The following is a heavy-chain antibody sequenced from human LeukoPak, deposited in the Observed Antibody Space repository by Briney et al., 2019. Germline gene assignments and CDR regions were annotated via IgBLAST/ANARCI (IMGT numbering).Heavy chain of an antibody. CDR3: ASGNSGYDPGFDY. V-gene: IGHV1-2*02. D-gene: IGHD5-12*01. J-gene: IGHJ4*02. Sequence: ASVKVSCKASAYTFTDYYMHWVRQAPGQGLEWMGWINPNSGDTNYAQEFQGRVTMTRDTSIGTAYMELNRLRSDDTAIYYCASGNSGYDPGFDYWGQGTLVTVSS. CDR1: AYTFTDYY. CDR2: INPNSGDT.